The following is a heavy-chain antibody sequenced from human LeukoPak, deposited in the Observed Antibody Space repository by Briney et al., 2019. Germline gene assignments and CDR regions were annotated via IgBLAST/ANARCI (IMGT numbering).Heavy chain of an antibody. CDR3: AKDLYDSSGSRYDY. D-gene: IGHD3-22*01. CDR2: MSESGSST. V-gene: IGHV3-23*01. Sequence: GGSLRLSCAASGFAFSNYAMSWVRQAPGKGLEWVAAMSESGSSTWYADSVKGRLTISRDNSKNTLFLQMNSLRAEDTAVYYCAKDLYDSSGSRYDYWGQGTLVTVSS. J-gene: IGHJ4*02. CDR1: GFAFSNYA.